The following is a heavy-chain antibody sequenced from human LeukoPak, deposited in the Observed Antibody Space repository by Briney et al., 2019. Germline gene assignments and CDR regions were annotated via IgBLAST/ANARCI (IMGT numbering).Heavy chain of an antibody. Sequence: VASVKVSCKASGGTFSSYTISWVRQAPGQGLEWMGRIIPILGIANYAQKLQGRVTITADKSTSTAYMELSSLRSEDTAVYYCAGVECSGGSCYHFDYWGQGTLVTVSS. CDR3: AGVECSGGSCYHFDY. CDR1: GGTFSSYT. CDR2: IIPILGIA. V-gene: IGHV1-69*02. D-gene: IGHD2-15*01. J-gene: IGHJ4*02.